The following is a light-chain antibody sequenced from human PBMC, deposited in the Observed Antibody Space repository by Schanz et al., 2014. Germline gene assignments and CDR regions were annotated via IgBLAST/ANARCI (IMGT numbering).Light chain of an antibody. V-gene: IGLV2-14*01. Sequence: QWELTEKATGSGSPGQSITISCTGTSSDVGGYNYVSWYQQHHGKAPKLILSSFRTRPSVVSNRFSGSKSGNTASLTISGLQAEDEADYYCASYTNTNTWVFGGGTKLTVL. J-gene: IGLJ3*02. CDR2: SFR. CDR1: SSDVGGYNY. CDR3: ASYTNTNTWV.